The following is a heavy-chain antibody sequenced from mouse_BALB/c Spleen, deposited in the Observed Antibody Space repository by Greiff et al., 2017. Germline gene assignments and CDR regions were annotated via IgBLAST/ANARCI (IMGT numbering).Heavy chain of an antibody. D-gene: IGHD1-2*01. V-gene: IGHV1-54*01. CDR1: GYAFTNYL. Sequence: VQLKESGAELVRPGTSVKVSCKASGYAFTNYLIEWVKQRPGQGLEWIGVINPGSGGTHYNEKFKGKATLTADKSSSTAYMQLSSLTSDDSAVYFCARSARVLRPQAQGYFDVWGAGTTVTVSS. CDR3: ARSARVLRPQAQGYFDV. CDR2: INPGSGGT. J-gene: IGHJ1*01.